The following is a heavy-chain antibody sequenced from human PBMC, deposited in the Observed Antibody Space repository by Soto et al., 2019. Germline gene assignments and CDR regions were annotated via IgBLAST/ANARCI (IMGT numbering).Heavy chain of an antibody. CDR3: ARGGGITGTGGVYYYYGMDV. CDR1: GYTFTGYY. V-gene: IGHV1-2*02. CDR2: INPNSCGT. D-gene: IGHD1-7*01. J-gene: IGHJ6*02. Sequence: QVQLVQSGAEVKKPGASVKVSCKASGYTFTGYYMHWVRQAPGPGLEWMGWINPNSCGTNYAQKFQGGVPMTRDTSISTAYMELRRLRSDDTAVYYCARGGGITGTGGVYYYYGMDVWGPGTTVTVSS.